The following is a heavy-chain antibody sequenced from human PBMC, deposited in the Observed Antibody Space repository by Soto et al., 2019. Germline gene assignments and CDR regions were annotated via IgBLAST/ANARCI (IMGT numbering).Heavy chain of an antibody. CDR1: GGSISSYY. CDR2: IYYSGST. J-gene: IGHJ6*03. CDR3: ARLLGDCSSTSCYKKDYYYYYYMDV. V-gene: IGHV4-59*01. D-gene: IGHD2-2*02. Sequence: SETLSLTCTVSGGSISSYYWSWIRQPPGKGLEWIGYIYYSGSTNYNPSLKSRVTISVDTSKNQFSLKLSSVTAADTAVYYCARLLGDCSSTSCYKKDYYYYYYMDVWGKGTTVTVSS.